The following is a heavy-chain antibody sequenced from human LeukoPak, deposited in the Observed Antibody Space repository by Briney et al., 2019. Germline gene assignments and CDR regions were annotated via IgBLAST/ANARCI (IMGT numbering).Heavy chain of an antibody. CDR3: LRGDSRDF. V-gene: IGHV3-21*06. Sequence: GGSLGLSCAACGFAFSSYTMNWARQAPGKGLEWVASINRGGTSTHYAFSVKGRFTISRDNAQNVLYLQMNGPRGDDAAVYYCLRGDSRDFWGQGTLVTVSS. J-gene: IGHJ4*02. D-gene: IGHD3-22*01. CDR1: GFAFSSYT. CDR2: INRGGTST.